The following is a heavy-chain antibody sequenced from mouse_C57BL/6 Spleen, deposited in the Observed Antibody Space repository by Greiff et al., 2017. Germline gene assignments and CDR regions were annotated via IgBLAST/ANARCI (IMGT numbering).Heavy chain of an antibody. J-gene: IGHJ3*01. D-gene: IGHD1-1*01. Sequence: EVKLQQSGAELVRPGASVKLSCTASGFNIKDYYMHWVKQRPEQGLEWIGRIDPEDGDTEYAPKFQGKATMTADTSSITAYLQLSSLTSEDTAVYYCTTVLRYLFAYWGQGTLVTVSA. CDR1: GFNIKDYY. V-gene: IGHV14-1*01. CDR3: TTVLRYLFAY. CDR2: IDPEDGDT.